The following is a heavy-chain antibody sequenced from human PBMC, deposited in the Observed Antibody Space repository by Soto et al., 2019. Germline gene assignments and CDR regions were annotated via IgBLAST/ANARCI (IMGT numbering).Heavy chain of an antibody. J-gene: IGHJ5*02. Sequence: PSETLSLTCTVSCGSITGGSSSSTPYYWGWMRQPPGKGLEWIARFFIGGNTYYNPSLKRRGTMSEDTSKNQFSLKLSSVAATVTAVYYCARGTTWPLWFDPWAQGTLVTVSS. CDR2: FFIGGNT. CDR1: CGSITGGSSSSTPYY. V-gene: IGHV4-39*01. CDR3: ARGTTWPLWFDP.